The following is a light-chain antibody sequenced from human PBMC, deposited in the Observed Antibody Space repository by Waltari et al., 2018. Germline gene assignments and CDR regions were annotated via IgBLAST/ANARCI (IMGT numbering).Light chain of an antibody. CDR2: EVS. V-gene: IGLV2-8*01. CDR1: SSDVGGYNY. CDR3: AAWDDSLSGPV. Sequence: QSALTQPPSASGSPGQSVTISCTGTSSDVGGYNYVYWYQQHPGKAPKLMIYEVSKRPSGAPDRFSGSKSGNTASLTVSGLQAEDEADYYCAAWDDSLSGPVFGGGTKLTVL. J-gene: IGLJ2*01.